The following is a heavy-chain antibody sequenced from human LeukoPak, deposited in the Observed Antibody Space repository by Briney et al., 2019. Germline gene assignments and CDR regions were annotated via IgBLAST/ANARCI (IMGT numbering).Heavy chain of an antibody. Sequence: GGSLRLSCAASGFSFSTYAMNWVRQAPGKGLEWVSSISSSSSYIYYSDSMKGRFTISRDNAKNSLYLQMNSLRAEDTAVYYCATQGGRGDFDYWGQGTLVTVSS. CDR1: GFSFSTYA. D-gene: IGHD3-10*01. V-gene: IGHV3-21*01. J-gene: IGHJ4*02. CDR3: ATQGGRGDFDY. CDR2: ISSSSSYI.